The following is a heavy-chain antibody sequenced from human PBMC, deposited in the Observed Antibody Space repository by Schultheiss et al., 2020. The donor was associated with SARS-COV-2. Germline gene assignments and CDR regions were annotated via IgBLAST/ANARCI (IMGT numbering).Heavy chain of an antibody. CDR2: IIPIFGTA. D-gene: IGHD3-10*01. J-gene: IGHJ4*02. CDR1: GGIFRNYA. Sequence: SVKVSCKTSGGIFRNYAISWVRQAPGQGLEWMGGIIPIFGTANYAQKFQGRVTITADKSTSTAYMELSRLTSDDTAVYYCARGTSGSYRPWLNWGQGALVTVSS. V-gene: IGHV1-69*06. CDR3: ARGTSGSYRPWLN.